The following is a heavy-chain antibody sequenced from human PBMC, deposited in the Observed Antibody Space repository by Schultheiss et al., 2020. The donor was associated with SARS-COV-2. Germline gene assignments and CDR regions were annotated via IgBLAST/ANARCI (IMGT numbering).Heavy chain of an antibody. CDR1: GGSISSGGYY. V-gene: IGHV4-31*01. CDR2: IYYSGST. Sequence: SETLSLTCTVSGGSISSGGYYWSWIRQHPGKGLEWIGYIYYSGSTYYNPSLKSLGTISVDTSKNQFSLKLSSVTAADTAVYYCARALRLSVGYCSGGSCYHPFDYWGQGTLVTVSS. J-gene: IGHJ4*02. D-gene: IGHD2-15*01. CDR3: ARALRLSVGYCSGGSCYHPFDY.